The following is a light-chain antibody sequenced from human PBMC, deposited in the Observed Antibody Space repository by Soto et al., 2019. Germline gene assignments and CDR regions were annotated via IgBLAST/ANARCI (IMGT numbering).Light chain of an antibody. V-gene: IGLV2-8*01. CDR1: RSDVGGYNY. CDR2: EVN. CDR3: SSYAGSNNVI. J-gene: IGLJ2*01. Sequence: QSALTQPPSASGSPGQSVTISCTGTRSDVGGYNYVSWYQQHPGKVPKLIIYEVNKRPSGIPDRFSGSKSGTTASLTVSGLQAEDEADYYCSSYAGSNNVIFGGGTKLTVL.